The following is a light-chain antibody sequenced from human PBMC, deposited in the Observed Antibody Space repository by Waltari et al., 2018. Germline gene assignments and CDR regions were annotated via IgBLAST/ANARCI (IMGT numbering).Light chain of an antibody. CDR3: QHDRSLPVT. CDR1: ESVRRA. V-gene: IGKV3-20*01. J-gene: IGKJ1*01. Sequence: EIVLTQSPGTLSLSPGESATLSCRASESVRRALAWYQQRPGQAPRLLIYDASARATGIPDRFSGSGSGTDFSLTISRLEPEDFALYYCQHDRSLPVTFGQGTKVEIK. CDR2: DAS.